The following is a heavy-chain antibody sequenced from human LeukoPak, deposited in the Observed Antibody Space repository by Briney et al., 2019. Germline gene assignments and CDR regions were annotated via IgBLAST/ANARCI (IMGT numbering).Heavy chain of an antibody. V-gene: IGHV4-59*01. D-gene: IGHD2-2*03. CDR1: GGSISSYY. CDR2: IYYSGST. Sequence: SETLSLTCTVSGGSISSYYWIWIRQPPGKGLEWIGYIYYSGSTNYNPSLKSRVTISVDTSKNQFSLKLSSVTAADTAVYYCARDGYCSSTSCRHDAFDIWGQGTMVTVSS. CDR3: ARDGYCSSTSCRHDAFDI. J-gene: IGHJ3*02.